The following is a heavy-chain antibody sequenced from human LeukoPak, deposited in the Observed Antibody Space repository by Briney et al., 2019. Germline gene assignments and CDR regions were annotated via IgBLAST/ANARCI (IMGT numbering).Heavy chain of an antibody. CDR3: ARDGSSSSWYWFDP. Sequence: SETLSLTCTVTGGSISSSSYYWSWIRQPAGKGLEWIGRIYTSGSTNYNPSLKSRVTMSVDTSKNQFSLKLSSVTAADTAVYYCARDGSSSSWYWFDPWGQGTLVTVSS. D-gene: IGHD6-13*01. CDR2: IYTSGST. J-gene: IGHJ5*02. V-gene: IGHV4-61*02. CDR1: GGSISSSSYY.